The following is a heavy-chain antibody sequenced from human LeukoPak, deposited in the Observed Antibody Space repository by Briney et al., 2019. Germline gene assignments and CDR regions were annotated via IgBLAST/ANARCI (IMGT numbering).Heavy chain of an antibody. V-gene: IGHV4-39*07. Sequence: SEPLSLTCTVSGGSISSSSYYWGWIRQPPGKGLEWIGSIYYSGSTYYNPSLKSRVTISVDTSKNQFSLKLSSVTDADTAVYYCARATVVPAAMDPNWFDPWGQGTLVTVSS. CDR3: ARATVVPAAMDPNWFDP. D-gene: IGHD2-2*01. CDR2: IYYSGST. CDR1: GGSISSSSYY. J-gene: IGHJ5*02.